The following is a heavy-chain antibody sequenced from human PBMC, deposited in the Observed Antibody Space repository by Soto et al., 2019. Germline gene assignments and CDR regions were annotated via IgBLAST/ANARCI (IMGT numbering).Heavy chain of an antibody. CDR1: GYTFTSYG. D-gene: IGHD2-15*01. CDR3: ARGRPVVAATSPTHWFDP. J-gene: IGHJ5*02. V-gene: IGHV1-18*01. CDR2: ISAYNGNT. Sequence: GASVKVSFKASGYTFTSYGISWVRQAPGQGLEWMGWISAYNGNTNYAQKLQGRVTMTTDTSTSTAYMELRSLRSDDTAVYYCARGRPVVAATSPTHWFDPWGQGTLVTVSS.